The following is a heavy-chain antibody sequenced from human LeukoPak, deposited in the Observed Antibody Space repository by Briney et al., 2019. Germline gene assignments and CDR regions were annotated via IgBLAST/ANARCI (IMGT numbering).Heavy chain of an antibody. CDR1: GFTVSSNY. D-gene: IGHD4-23*01. CDR3: ATSGGNSLASDY. V-gene: IGHV3-66*01. CDR2: IYSGGST. Sequence: GGSLRLSCAASGFTVSSNYMTWVRQAPGKGLEWVSIIYSGGSTHYADSVKGRFTISRDNSKNTLYLQMNSLRAEDTAVYYCATSGGNSLASDYWGQGTLVTVSS. J-gene: IGHJ4*02.